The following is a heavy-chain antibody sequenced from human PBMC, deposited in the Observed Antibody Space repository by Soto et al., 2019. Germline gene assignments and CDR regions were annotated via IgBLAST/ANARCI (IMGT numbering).Heavy chain of an antibody. CDR1: GFSLSTSGVG. V-gene: IGHV2-5*02. J-gene: IGHJ3*02. CDR3: AHKLGGLLLGAFDI. Sequence: SGPTLVNPTQTLTLTCTFSGFSLSTSGVGVGWIRQPPGKALEWLALIYWDDDKRYSPSLESRLTITKDTSKNQVVLTMTNMDPVDTATYYCAHKLGGLLLGAFDIWGQGTMVTVSS. D-gene: IGHD2-21*02. CDR2: IYWDDDK.